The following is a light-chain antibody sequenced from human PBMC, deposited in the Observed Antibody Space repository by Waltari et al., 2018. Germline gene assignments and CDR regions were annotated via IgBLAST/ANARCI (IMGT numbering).Light chain of an antibody. Sequence: ELVFMHSPVPLSLSPGERATLSFRASQSVSRSLAWYQQNPGQAPRLLIYGASSRATGIPDRFSGGGSGTDFSLTISRLEPEDFAVYYCQHYLRLPATFGQGTKVEIK. CDR3: QHYLRLPAT. CDR1: QSVSRS. J-gene: IGKJ1*01. V-gene: IGKV3-20*01. CDR2: GAS.